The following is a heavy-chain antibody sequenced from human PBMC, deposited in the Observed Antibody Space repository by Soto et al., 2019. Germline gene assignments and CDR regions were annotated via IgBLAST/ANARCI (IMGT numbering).Heavy chain of an antibody. J-gene: IGHJ6*02. CDR2: ILPMFGAV. CDR1: GGTSSNFV. Sequence: QMRLVQSGAEVKNSGSSVKVFCKASGGTSSNFVITWVRQVPGQGLEWLGGILPMFGAVKYAQKFQDRLTITADRSTNTASMELGSLRSEDTAVYYCARPKRSGYDRGDSYYHTMDVWGHGTTVTVS. CDR3: ARPKRSGYDRGDSYYHTMDV. V-gene: IGHV1-69*06. D-gene: IGHD3-3*01.